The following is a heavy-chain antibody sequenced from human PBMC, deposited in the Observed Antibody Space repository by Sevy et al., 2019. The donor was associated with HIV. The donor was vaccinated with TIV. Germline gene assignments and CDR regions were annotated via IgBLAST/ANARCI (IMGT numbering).Heavy chain of an antibody. CDR3: ARDRRLTLVRGVLGDAFDI. J-gene: IGHJ3*02. CDR1: GFTFSDYY. V-gene: IGHV3-11*01. CDR2: ISNSGSPI. D-gene: IGHD3-10*01. Sequence: GGSLRLSCAASGFTFSDYYMSWIRQAPGKGLEWVSYISNSGSPIYYTDSVKCRFTISRDNAKNSLYLQINSLRVEDTALYYCARDRRLTLVRGVLGDAFDIWGQGTMVTVSS.